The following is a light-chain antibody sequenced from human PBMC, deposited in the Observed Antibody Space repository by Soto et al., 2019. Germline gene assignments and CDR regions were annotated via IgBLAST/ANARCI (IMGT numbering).Light chain of an antibody. CDR3: QQYSKWPIT. Sequence: EMVLTQSPAILSLSPGESATLSCRASQSVNSNYLAWYQQHPGQPPMLLIDGIATRATGIPARFSGSGSGTEFSLTISSLQSEDFAVYYCQQYSKWPITFGQGTRLEI. CDR2: GIA. V-gene: IGKV3-15*01. J-gene: IGKJ5*01. CDR1: QSVNSN.